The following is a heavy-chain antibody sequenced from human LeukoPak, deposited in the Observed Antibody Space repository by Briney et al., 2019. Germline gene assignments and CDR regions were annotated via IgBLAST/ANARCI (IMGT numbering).Heavy chain of an antibody. V-gene: IGHV1-2*04. CDR3: ARDADIVVVPAASKYFQH. J-gene: IGHJ1*01. CDR1: GYTFTGYY. D-gene: IGHD2-2*01. Sequence: ASVKVSCKASGYTFTGYYMHWVRQAPGQGLEWMGWINPNSGGTNYAQKFQGWVTMTRDTSISTAYMELSSLRSEDTAVYYCARDADIVVVPAASKYFQHWGQGTLVTVSS. CDR2: INPNSGGT.